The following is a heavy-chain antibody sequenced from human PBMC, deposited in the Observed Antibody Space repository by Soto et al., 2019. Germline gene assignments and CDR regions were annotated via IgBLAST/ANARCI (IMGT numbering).Heavy chain of an antibody. CDR3: ARDVFCGGAPACPDMDV. V-gene: IGHV1-18*04. CDR1: GYTFSRYS. D-gene: IGHD2-21*01. Sequence: ASVKVSCKASGYTFSRYSITWVRQAPGQGLEWMGRISGYNANTNYARTLRGRLTLTTDTSTSTAYMELRSLTSDDTAVYYCARDVFCGGAPACPDMDVWGQGTTVTVSS. J-gene: IGHJ6*02. CDR2: ISGYNANT.